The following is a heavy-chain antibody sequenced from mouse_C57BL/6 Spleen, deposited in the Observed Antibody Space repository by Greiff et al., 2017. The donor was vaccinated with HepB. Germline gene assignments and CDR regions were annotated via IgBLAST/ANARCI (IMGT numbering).Heavy chain of an antibody. Sequence: QVQLQQPGAELVKPGASVKLSCKASGYTFTSYWMHWVKQRPGQGLEWIGMIHPNSGSTNYNEKFKSKATLTVDKSSSAAYMQLSSLTSEDSAVYYCARWGTIVAMDYWGQGTTLTVSS. V-gene: IGHV1-64*01. CDR2: IHPNSGST. D-gene: IGHD1-1*01. CDR3: ARWGTIVAMDY. J-gene: IGHJ2*01. CDR1: GYTFTSYW.